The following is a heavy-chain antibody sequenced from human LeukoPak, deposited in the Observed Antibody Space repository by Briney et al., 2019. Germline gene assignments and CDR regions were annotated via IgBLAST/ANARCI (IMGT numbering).Heavy chain of an antibody. CDR3: ARGHCSSTSCYLDYFDY. Sequence: GGSLRLSCAASGSTFSSYSMNWVRQAPGKGLEWVPSISSSSSYIYYADSVKGRFTISRDNAKNSLYLQMNSLRAEDTPVYYCARGHCSSTSCYLDYFDYWGQGTLVTVSS. J-gene: IGHJ4*02. V-gene: IGHV3-21*01. CDR2: ISSSSSYI. D-gene: IGHD2-2*01. CDR1: GSTFSSYS.